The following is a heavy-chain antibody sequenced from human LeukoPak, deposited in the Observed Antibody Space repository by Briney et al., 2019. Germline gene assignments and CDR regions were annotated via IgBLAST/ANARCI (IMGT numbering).Heavy chain of an antibody. CDR3: ARESGGSSAFDY. CDR1: GFTFSSYG. CDR2: ISGSGGST. V-gene: IGHV3-23*01. D-gene: IGHD1-26*01. J-gene: IGHJ4*02. Sequence: GGSLRLSCAASGFTFSSYGVSWVRQAPGKGLEWVSAISGSGGSTYYADSVKGRFTISRDNSKNTLYLQMNSLRAEDTAVYYCARESGGSSAFDYWGQGTLVTVSS.